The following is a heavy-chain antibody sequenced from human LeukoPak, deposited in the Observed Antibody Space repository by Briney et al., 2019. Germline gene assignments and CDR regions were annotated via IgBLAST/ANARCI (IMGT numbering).Heavy chain of an antibody. Sequence: GGSLRLSCAASEFTFSSYGMSWVRQAPGKGLEWVAAINGTGSTTYHADSVKGRFTISRDNSKNTLYLQMNSLRSEDTATYYCCDGMDVWGQGATVAVSS. J-gene: IGHJ6*02. CDR2: INGTGSTT. V-gene: IGHV3-23*01. CDR3: CDGMDV. CDR1: EFTFSSYG.